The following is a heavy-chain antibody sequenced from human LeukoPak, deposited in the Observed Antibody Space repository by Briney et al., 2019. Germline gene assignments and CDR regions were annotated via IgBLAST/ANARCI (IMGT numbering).Heavy chain of an antibody. V-gene: IGHV4-59*01. J-gene: IGHJ4*02. Sequence: SSETLSLTCTVSGGSISDYYWTWIRQPPGKGLEWIAYIHSSGSTNYNPSLKSRVIISVDTSKNQFSLKLSSVTAADTAVYYCARVNSAWYGALDYWGQGTMVTVSS. CDR2: IHSSGST. CDR3: ARVNSAWYGALDY. CDR1: GGSISDYY. D-gene: IGHD6-19*01.